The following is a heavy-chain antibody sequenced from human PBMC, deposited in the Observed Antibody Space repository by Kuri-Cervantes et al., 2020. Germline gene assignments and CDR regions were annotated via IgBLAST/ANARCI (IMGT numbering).Heavy chain of an antibody. CDR1: GGSISSYY. CDR3: ARANYIWGSYVD. J-gene: IGHJ4*02. V-gene: IGHV4-59*01. Sequence: GSLRLSCTVSGGSISSYYWSWIRQPPGKGLEWIGYIYYSGSTNYNPSLKSRVIMSVDTSKNQFSLRLSSVTAADTAVYYCARANYIWGSYVDWGQGTLVTVSS. D-gene: IGHD3-16*01. CDR2: IYYSGST.